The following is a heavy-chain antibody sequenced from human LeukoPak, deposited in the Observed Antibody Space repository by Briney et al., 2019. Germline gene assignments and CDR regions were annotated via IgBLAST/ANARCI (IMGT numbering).Heavy chain of an antibody. V-gene: IGHV4-59*12. Sequence: SSETLSLTCTVSGGSISSYYWSWIRQPPGKGLGWIGYICYKGSTYYNPSPKSRVTISVDTAKNQFSLKLSSVTAADTAVYYCARDFPGVGANYYYYYMDVWGKGTTVTVSS. CDR1: GGSISSYY. CDR3: ARDFPGVGANYYYYYMDV. J-gene: IGHJ6*03. D-gene: IGHD1-26*01. CDR2: ICYKGST.